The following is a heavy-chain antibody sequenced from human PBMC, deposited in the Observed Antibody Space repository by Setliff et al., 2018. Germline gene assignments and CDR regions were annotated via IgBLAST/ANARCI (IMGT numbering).Heavy chain of an antibody. J-gene: IGHJ2*01. CDR3: ARTSTGRYFDL. CDR2: VYYSGTT. Sequence: LSLTCAVSDFSVPTVYYWGWIRQPPGKGLEWIASVYYSGTTYYNPSLESRVTMSVDTSKSHFSLNLYSVTAADTAVYFCARTSTGRYFDLWGRGTLVTVSS. V-gene: IGHV4-38-2*01. D-gene: IGHD2-2*01. CDR1: DFSVPTVYY.